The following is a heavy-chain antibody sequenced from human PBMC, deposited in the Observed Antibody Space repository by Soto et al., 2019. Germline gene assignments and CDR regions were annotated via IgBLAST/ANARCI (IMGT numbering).Heavy chain of an antibody. CDR3: ARQRVLPAQYFFDY. V-gene: IGHV4-61*03. CDR1: GGSVSSGSYF. D-gene: IGHD6-25*01. CDR2: ITDVGST. J-gene: IGHJ4*02. Sequence: PSETLSLNCAVSGGSVSSGSYFWTWILQSPGKGLEWIGYITDVGSTNYNPSLKSRVTISADTTKNHFSLNLRSVTAADTAVYYCARQRVLPAQYFFDYWGQGIPVTVSS.